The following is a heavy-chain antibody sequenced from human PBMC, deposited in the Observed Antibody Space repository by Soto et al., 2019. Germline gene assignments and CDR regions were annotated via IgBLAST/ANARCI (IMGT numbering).Heavy chain of an antibody. CDR3: ARRLSYSYGLDP. CDR1: GGTFSSYT. Sequence: SVKVSCKASGGTFSSYTISWVRQAPGQGLEWMGRIIPILGIANYAQKFQGRVTITADKSTSTAYMELSSLRSEDTAVYYCARRLSYSYGLDPWGQGTLVTVSS. CDR2: IIPILGIA. J-gene: IGHJ5*02. D-gene: IGHD5-18*01. V-gene: IGHV1-69*02.